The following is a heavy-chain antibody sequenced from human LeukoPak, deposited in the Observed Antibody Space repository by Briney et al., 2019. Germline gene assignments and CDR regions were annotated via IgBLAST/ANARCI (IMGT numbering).Heavy chain of an antibody. V-gene: IGHV3-30*02. D-gene: IGHD2-2*01. CDR2: IRFDGSDE. J-gene: IGHJ3*01. Sequence: GGSLRLSCAASGFRFSTSGMHWVRQAPGKGLEWVSFIRFDGSDEDHGDSVKGRFTISRDNSKNTMYLQMNSLRAEDTAVYYCAKEVTYCSSSSCNDAFDVWGRGTIVIVSS. CDR1: GFRFSTSG. CDR3: AKEVTYCSSSSCNDAFDV.